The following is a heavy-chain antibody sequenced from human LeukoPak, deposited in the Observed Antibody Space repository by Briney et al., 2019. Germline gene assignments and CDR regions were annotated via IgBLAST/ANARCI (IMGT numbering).Heavy chain of an antibody. CDR2: FDPEDGET. D-gene: IGHD3-22*01. CDR3: ATAPGSGYYSYYYGMDV. CDR1: GYTLTELS. V-gene: IGHV1-24*01. Sequence: ASVTVSCKVSGYTLTELSMHWVRQAPGKGLEWMGGFDPEDGETIYAQKFQGRVTMTEDTSTDTAYMELSSLRSEDTAVYYCATAPGSGYYSYYYGMDVWGQGTTVTVSS. J-gene: IGHJ6*02.